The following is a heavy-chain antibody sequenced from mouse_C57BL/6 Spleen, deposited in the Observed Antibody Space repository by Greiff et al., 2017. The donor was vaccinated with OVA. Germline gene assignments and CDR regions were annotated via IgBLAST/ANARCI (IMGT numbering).Heavy chain of an antibody. CDR1: GYTFTSYW. V-gene: IGHV1-50*01. CDR3: ARWGVIGYFDV. Sequence: QVQLQQPGAELVKPGASVKLSCKASGYTFTSYWMQWVKQRPGQGLEWIGEIDPSDSYTNYNQKFKGKATLTVDTSSSTAYMQLSSLTSEDSAVYYCARWGVIGYFDVGGTGTTVTVSS. D-gene: IGHD2-12*01. J-gene: IGHJ1*03. CDR2: IDPSDSYT.